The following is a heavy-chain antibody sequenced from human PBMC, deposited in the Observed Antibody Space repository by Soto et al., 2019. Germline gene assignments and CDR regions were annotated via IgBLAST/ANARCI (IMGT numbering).Heavy chain of an antibody. D-gene: IGHD3-22*01. CDR2: INPNSGGT. CDR3: ARGGDSSGYYYFDY. CDR1: GYTFTGYY. V-gene: IGHV1-2*04. Sequence: QVQLVQSGAEVKKPGASVKVSCKASGYTFTGYYMHWVRQAPGQGLEWMGWINPNSGGTNYAQKCQGWVTMTRDTSISTAYMELSRLRSDDTAVYYCARGGDSSGYYYFDYWGQGTLVTVSS. J-gene: IGHJ4*02.